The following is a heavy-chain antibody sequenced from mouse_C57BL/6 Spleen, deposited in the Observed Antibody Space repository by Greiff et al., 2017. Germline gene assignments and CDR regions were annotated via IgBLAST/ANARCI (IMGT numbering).Heavy chain of an antibody. Sequence: VQLVESGPELVKPGASVKLSCKASGYTFTSYDINWVKQRPGQGLEWIGWIYPRDGSTKYNEKFKGKATLTVDTSSSTAYMELHSLTSEDSAVYFCARRDYGSSYRAMDYWGQGTSVTVSS. V-gene: IGHV1-85*01. CDR1: GYTFTSYD. J-gene: IGHJ4*01. D-gene: IGHD1-1*01. CDR2: IYPRDGST. CDR3: ARRDYGSSYRAMDY.